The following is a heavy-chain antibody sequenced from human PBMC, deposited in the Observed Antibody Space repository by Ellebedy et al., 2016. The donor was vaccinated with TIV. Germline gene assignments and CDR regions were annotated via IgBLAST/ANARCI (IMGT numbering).Heavy chain of an antibody. Sequence: SETLSLXXTVSGGSISSYYWSWIRQPPGKGLEWIGYIYYSGSTNYNASLKSRVTISVDTSKNQFSLKLRYVTAADTAVYYCARVSKVYAIIGWFDPWGQGTLVTVSS. CDR3: ARVSKVYAIIGWFDP. J-gene: IGHJ5*02. V-gene: IGHV4-59*01. CDR1: GGSISSYY. CDR2: IYYSGST. D-gene: IGHD2-8*01.